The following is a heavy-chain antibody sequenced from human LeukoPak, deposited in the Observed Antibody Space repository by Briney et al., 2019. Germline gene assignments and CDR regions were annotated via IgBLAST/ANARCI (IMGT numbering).Heavy chain of an antibody. CDR2: ISSSSSYI. Sequence: GGSLRLSCAASGFTFSSYSMNWVRQAPGKGLEWVSSISSSSSYIHYADSVKGRFTISRDNAKNSLYLQMNSLRAEDTAVYYCARSSGDTMIVVVINDAFDIWGQGTMVTVSS. CDR1: GFTFSSYS. CDR3: ARSSGDTMIVVVINDAFDI. J-gene: IGHJ3*02. D-gene: IGHD3-22*01. V-gene: IGHV3-21*01.